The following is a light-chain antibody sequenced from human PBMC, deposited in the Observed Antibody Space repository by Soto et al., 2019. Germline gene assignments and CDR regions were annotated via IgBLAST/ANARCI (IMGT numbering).Light chain of an antibody. CDR2: DVT. Sequence: QSVLTQRPSASGSPGQSVTISCPGTSSDVGGYQAVAWYQQHPGKAPKLMIYDVTKRPSGVPDRFSGSKSGNTASLTVSGLQAEGEAAYYYRSYADSNNFVFGAGTKVTAL. CDR3: RSYADSNNFV. V-gene: IGLV2-8*01. CDR1: SSDVGGYQA. J-gene: IGLJ1*01.